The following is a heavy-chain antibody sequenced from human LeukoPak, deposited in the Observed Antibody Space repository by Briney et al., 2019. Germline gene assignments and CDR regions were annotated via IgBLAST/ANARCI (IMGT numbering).Heavy chain of an antibody. CDR1: GYTFTGYY. CDR2: INPNSGGT. V-gene: IGHV1-2*02. J-gene: IGHJ4*02. Sequence: ASVKVSCKASGYTFTGYYMHWVRQAPGQGLEWMGWINPNSGGTNYAQKFQGRVTMTRDTSIGKAYMELSRLRSDDTAVYYCAREEARAAGEFDYWGQGTLVTVSS. D-gene: IGHD6-13*01. CDR3: AREEARAAGEFDY.